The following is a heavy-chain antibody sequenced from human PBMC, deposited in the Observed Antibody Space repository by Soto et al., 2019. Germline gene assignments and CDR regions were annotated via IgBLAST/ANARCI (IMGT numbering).Heavy chain of an antibody. D-gene: IGHD7-27*01. Sequence: SETLSLTCTVSGASVSSGSHYWTWIRQPPGKGLEWIGYISSSGGTNYSPSPKSRDTISLDTSKNQFSLILSSVTAADTAVYYCARKLGKSGMDVWGQGTTVTVSS. CDR3: ARKLGKSGMDV. V-gene: IGHV4-61*01. CDR1: GASVSSGSHY. CDR2: ISSSGGT. J-gene: IGHJ6*02.